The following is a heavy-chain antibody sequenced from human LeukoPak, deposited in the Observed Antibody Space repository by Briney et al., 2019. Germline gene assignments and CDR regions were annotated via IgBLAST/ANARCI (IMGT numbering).Heavy chain of an antibody. CDR2: IKEDGSEK. Sequence: GGSLRLSCAASGFTFSSYWMSWVRQAPGKGLEWVANIKEDGSEKYYVDSVKGRFTISRVNAENSLYLQMHSLRAEDTAVYYCATTLTVTTGFYWGQGTLVTVSS. D-gene: IGHD4-17*01. J-gene: IGHJ4*02. CDR1: GFTFSSYW. CDR3: ATTLTVTTGFY. V-gene: IGHV3-7*01.